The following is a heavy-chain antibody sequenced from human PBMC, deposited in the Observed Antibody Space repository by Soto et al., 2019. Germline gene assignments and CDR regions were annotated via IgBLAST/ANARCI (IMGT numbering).Heavy chain of an antibody. CDR1: GYTFIDYG. J-gene: IGHJ5*01. V-gene: IGHV1-18*01. D-gene: IGHD4-17*01. Sequence: ASVKVSCKASGYTFIDYGFSWVRQAPGQGLEWMGWISAYNGNTRNAQKFQGRLTMTRETSTSTAYMELRSLRSDDTAVYYCASDDRFYGEYGVKFDSWG. CDR2: ISAYNGNT. CDR3: ASDDRFYGEYGVKFDS.